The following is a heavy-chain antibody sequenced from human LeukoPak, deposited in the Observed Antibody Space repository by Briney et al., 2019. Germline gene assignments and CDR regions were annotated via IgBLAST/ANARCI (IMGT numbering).Heavy chain of an antibody. D-gene: IGHD3-22*01. CDR2: IYYSGST. CDR3: ARVDNSGYRGFDY. V-gene: IGHV4-59*01. J-gene: IGHJ4*02. CDR1: GASIRGYC. Sequence: ASATLSLTWTVAGASIRGYCWSWIRQPPGKGLEWIGSIYYSGSTNYNPSLKSRVTISVDTSKNQFSLKVSSVTAADTAVYYCARVDNSGYRGFDYWGQGSLVTVSS.